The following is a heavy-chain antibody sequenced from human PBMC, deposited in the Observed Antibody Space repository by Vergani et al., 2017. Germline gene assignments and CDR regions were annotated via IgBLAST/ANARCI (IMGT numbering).Heavy chain of an antibody. J-gene: IGHJ4*02. CDR1: GESFNDYY. V-gene: IGHV4-34*02. D-gene: IGHD6-19*01. Sequence: QVQLQQWGAGLLKPSETLSLTCAVYGESFNDYYWSWIRQPPGKGLEWIGEINHTGNTNYKSSLKSRVTVSLDTSKRQFSLKLTSVTAADTAVYYCERRSKDGWYYFDHWGQGTPVTVSS. CDR3: ERRSKDGWYYFDH. CDR2: INHTGNT.